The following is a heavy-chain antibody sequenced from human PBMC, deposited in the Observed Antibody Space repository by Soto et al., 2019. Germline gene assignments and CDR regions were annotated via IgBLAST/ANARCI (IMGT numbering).Heavy chain of an antibody. D-gene: IGHD2-2*01. J-gene: IGHJ4*02. CDR1: GGTFSSYA. CDR3: ATPREYPLRNFDY. Sequence: QVQLVQSGAEVKKPGSSVKVSCKASGGTFSSYAISWVRQAPGQGLEWMGGIIPIFGTANYAQKVQGRVTITADESTSTVYMELSSLRSEDTAVYYCATPREYPLRNFDYWGPGTLVTVSS. V-gene: IGHV1-69*01. CDR2: IIPIFGTA.